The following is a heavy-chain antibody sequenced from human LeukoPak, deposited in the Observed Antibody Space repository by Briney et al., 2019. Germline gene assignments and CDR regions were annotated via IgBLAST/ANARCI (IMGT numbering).Heavy chain of an antibody. J-gene: IGHJ4*02. D-gene: IGHD2-2*01. CDR3: ARRLTTSKDLDY. V-gene: IGHV1-2*02. CDR1: GYTFTGHY. Sequence: ASVNVSCKASGYTFTGHYMYWVRQAPGQGLEWMGWINPNSGDTNYAQKFQGRVTMTRDTSISTAYMDLNRLTSDDTAVYYCARRLTTSKDLDYCGQGTLVTVSS. CDR2: INPNSGDT.